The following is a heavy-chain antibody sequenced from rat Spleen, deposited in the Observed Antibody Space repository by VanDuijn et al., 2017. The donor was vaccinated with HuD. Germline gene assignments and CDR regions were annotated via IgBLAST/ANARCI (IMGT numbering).Heavy chain of an antibody. CDR3: TRGYVMDA. J-gene: IGHJ4*01. Sequence: EVQMVESGGGLVQPGRSLKLSCAASGFTFTNYDMAWVRQAPTKGLEWIASISTGGTNTYYRGSVKGRFTISRDNAKNTQYRQMDSLRSEDTATYYCTRGYVMDAWGQGASVTVSS. CDR1: GFTFTNYD. CDR2: ISTGGTNT. V-gene: IGHV5S13*01.